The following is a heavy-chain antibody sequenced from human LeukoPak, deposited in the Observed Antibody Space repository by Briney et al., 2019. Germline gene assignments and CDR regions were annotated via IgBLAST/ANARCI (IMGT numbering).Heavy chain of an antibody. D-gene: IGHD2-15*01. V-gene: IGHV3-74*01. CDR3: ARIAWDAFDI. CDR2: LNNDGSST. J-gene: IGHJ3*02. Sequence: GGSLRLSCAASGFTFSSYWMHWVRQAPGKGVGWVSRLNNDGSSTNYADSVKGRFTISRDNAKNTLYLQMNSLRAEDTAVYYCARIAWDAFDIWGQGTMVTVSS. CDR1: GFTFSSYW.